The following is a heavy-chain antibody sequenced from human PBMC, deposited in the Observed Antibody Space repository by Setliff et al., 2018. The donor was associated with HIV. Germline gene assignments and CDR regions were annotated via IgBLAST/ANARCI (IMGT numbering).Heavy chain of an antibody. V-gene: IGHV4-4*09. Sequence: SETLSLTCTVSGGSISSYYWSWIRQPPGKGLEWIGYIYTSGSTNYNPSLKSRVTISVDTSKNQSSLKLSSVTAADTAVYFCARLGRAIDRGGYSLRFDYWGQGTLVTVSS. CDR2: IYTSGST. J-gene: IGHJ4*02. CDR1: GGSISSYY. D-gene: IGHD3-22*01. CDR3: ARLGRAIDRGGYSLRFDY.